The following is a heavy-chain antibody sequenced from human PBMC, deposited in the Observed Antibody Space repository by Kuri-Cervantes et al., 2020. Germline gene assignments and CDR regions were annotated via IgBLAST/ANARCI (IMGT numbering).Heavy chain of an antibody. CDR3: ARPVMYYYDSSGADAFDI. Sequence: ESLKISCTVSGGSISSSSYYWGWIRQPPGKGLEWIGSIYYSGSTYYNPSLKSRVTISVDTSKNQFSLKLSSVTAADTAVYYCARPVMYYYDSSGADAFDIWGQGTMVT. D-gene: IGHD3-22*01. J-gene: IGHJ3*02. CDR2: IYYSGST. V-gene: IGHV4-39*01. CDR1: GGSISSSSYY.